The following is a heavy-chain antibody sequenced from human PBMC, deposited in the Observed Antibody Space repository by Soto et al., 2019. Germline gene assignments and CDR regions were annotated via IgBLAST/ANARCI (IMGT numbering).Heavy chain of an antibody. CDR2: INHSGST. CDR3: ARGRTSIAARRFDY. D-gene: IGHD6-6*01. J-gene: IGHJ4*02. V-gene: IGHV4-34*01. CDR1: GGSFSGYY. Sequence: PSETLSLTCAVYGGSFSGYYWSWIRQPPGKGLEWIGEINHSGSTNYNPSLKSRVTISVDTSKNQFSLKLSSVTAADTAVYYCARGRTSIAARRFDYWGQGNLVTVSS.